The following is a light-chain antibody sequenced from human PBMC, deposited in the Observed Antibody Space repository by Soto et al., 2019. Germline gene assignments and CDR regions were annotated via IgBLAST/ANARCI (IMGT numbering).Light chain of an antibody. Sequence: EIVLTQSPGTLSLSPGERATFSCRASQTVISNYLAWYQQKPAQAPRLLIYGASSSATGIPDRFSGSGSGTDFTLTISRLEPEDFAVYYCQQNDTSLFTFGPGTKVEIK. CDR1: QTVISNY. CDR2: GAS. V-gene: IGKV3-20*01. CDR3: QQNDTSLFT. J-gene: IGKJ3*01.